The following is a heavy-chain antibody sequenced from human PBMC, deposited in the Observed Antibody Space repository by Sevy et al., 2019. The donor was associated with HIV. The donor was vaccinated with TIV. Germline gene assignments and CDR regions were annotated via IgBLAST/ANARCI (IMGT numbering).Heavy chain of an antibody. CDR3: ARVRVVAADYYFDY. D-gene: IGHD6-13*01. Sequence: GGSLRLSCAASGFSFSDYYMTWIRQAPGKGLEWVSYISSGSRYTNYADSVKGRFAISRDNAENSLYLQMSSLGAEDTAVYYCARVRVVAADYYFDYWGQGTLVTVSS. CDR2: ISSGSRYT. CDR1: GFSFSDYY. V-gene: IGHV3-11*06. J-gene: IGHJ4*02.